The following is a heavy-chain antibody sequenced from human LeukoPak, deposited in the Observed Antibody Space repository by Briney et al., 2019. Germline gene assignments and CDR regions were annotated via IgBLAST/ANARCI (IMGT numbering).Heavy chain of an antibody. V-gene: IGHV1-2*02. CDR3: AKETRLGQVGLT. D-gene: IGHD7-27*01. CDR1: GFTFTGYF. CDR2: INPKTGAT. J-gene: IGHJ5*02. Sequence: ASVKVSCKTSGFTFTGYFSHWLRQAPGQGPEWMGWINPKTGATKYAQKFEGRVTVTRDTSITTAYMELSGLTFDDTAVYYCAKETRLGQVGLTWGQGTLVTVSS.